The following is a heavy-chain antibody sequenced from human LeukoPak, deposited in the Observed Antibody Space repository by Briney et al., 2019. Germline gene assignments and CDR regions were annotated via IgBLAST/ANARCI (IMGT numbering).Heavy chain of an antibody. V-gene: IGHV4-59*01. Sequence: LETLSLTCTVSGGSLSNYYWNWIRQPPGKGLEWIAYIYYSGSTNYNPSLKSRVTISLDTSKNQFSLKLSSVTTADTAVYYCARMPDILTGLDSWGQGTLVTVSS. J-gene: IGHJ4*02. CDR2: IYYSGST. D-gene: IGHD3-9*01. CDR3: ARMPDILTGLDS. CDR1: GGSLSNYY.